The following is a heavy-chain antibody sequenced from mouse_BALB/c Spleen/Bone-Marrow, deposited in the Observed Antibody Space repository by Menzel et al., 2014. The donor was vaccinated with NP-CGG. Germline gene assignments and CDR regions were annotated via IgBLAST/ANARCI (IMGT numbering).Heavy chain of an antibody. CDR2: IWGDGST. CDR1: GFSLTSYG. Sequence: QVQLQQSGPGLVAPSQSLSITCTVSGFSLTSYGVSWVRQPPGKGLEWLGVIWGDGSTNYHSALISRLSISKDNSKSXVFLKLNRLQTDDTATYCCRGGPGCAYWGQGTLVTVSA. J-gene: IGHJ3*01. D-gene: IGHD3-3*01. V-gene: IGHV2-3*01. CDR3: RGGPGCAY.